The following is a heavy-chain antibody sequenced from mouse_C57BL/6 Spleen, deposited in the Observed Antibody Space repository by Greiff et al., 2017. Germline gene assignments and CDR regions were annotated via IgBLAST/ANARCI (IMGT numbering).Heavy chain of an antibody. CDR2: IYPGSGST. J-gene: IGHJ2*01. D-gene: IGHD2-1*01. V-gene: IGHV1-55*01. CDR3: AREGYGNYGFDY. CDR1: GYTFTSYW. Sequence: QVQLQQPGAELVKPGASVKMSCKASGYTFTSYWITWVKQRPGQGLEWIGDIYPGSGSTNYNGKFKSKATLTVDTSSSTAYMQLSSLTSEDSAVYYCAREGYGNYGFDYWGQGTTLTVSS.